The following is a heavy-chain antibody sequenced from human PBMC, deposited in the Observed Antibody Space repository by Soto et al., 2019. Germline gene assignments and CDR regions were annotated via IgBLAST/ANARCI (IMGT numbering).Heavy chain of an antibody. J-gene: IGHJ6*02. CDR1: GYTFTSYY. D-gene: IGHD6-6*01. CDR2: INPSGGST. V-gene: IGHV1-46*01. CDR3: ARVSSIAARAPYGMDV. Sequence: GASVKVSCKASGYTFTSYYMHWVRQAPGQGLEWMGIINPSGGSTSYAQKFQGRVTMTRDTSISTAYMELSRLRSDDTAVYYCARVSSIAARAPYGMDVWGQGTTVTVSS.